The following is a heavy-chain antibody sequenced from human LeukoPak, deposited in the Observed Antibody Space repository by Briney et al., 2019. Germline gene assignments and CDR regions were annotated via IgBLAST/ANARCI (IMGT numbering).Heavy chain of an antibody. CDR3: ARQADFALVEMATIMFDY. CDR1: GGSISTSSYY. CDR2: LYHTGGT. V-gene: IGHV4-39*01. J-gene: IGHJ4*02. D-gene: IGHD5-24*01. Sequence: PSETLSLTCTVSGGSISTSSYYWGWIRQPPGKGLEWIGSLYHTGGTYYNPSLKSRVNISVDTSKNQFSLKLNSVTAADTAVYYCARQADFALVEMATIMFDYWGQGTLVTVSS.